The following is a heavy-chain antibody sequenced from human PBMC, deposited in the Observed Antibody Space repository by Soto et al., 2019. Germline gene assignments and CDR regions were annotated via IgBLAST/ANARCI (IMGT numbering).Heavy chain of an antibody. CDR2: INSDGSST. CDR3: AVAVAGPTAIGY. CDR1: GFTFSTYW. V-gene: IGHV3-74*01. Sequence: EVQLVESGGGLVQPGGSLRLPCAASGFTFSTYWMHWVGQVPGKGLVWVSRINSDGSSTSYADSVKGRFTISRDNAKNTLYLQMNSLRAEDTAVYYCAVAVAGPTAIGYWGQGTLVTVSS. J-gene: IGHJ4*02. D-gene: IGHD6-19*01.